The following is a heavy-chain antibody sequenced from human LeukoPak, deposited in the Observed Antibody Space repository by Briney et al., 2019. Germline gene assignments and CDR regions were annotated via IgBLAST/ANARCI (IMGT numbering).Heavy chain of an antibody. CDR3: AKGAKYEVPRGMDV. D-gene: IGHD2-8*01. J-gene: IGHJ6*02. Sequence: QAGGSLRLSCAASGFTFSSYAMSWVRQAPGKGLEWVSAISGSGGSTYYADSVKGRFTISRDNSKNMLYLQMNSLRAEDTAVYYCAKGAKYEVPRGMDVWGQGTTVTVSS. CDR1: GFTFSSYA. CDR2: ISGSGGST. V-gene: IGHV3-23*01.